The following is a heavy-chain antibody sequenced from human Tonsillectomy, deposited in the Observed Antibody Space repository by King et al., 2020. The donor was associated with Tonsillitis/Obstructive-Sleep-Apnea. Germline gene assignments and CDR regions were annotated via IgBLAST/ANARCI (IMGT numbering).Heavy chain of an antibody. Sequence: VQLQESGPGLLKPSETLSLTCSVSGGSISSYFWTWIRQPPGKGLEWIGFVHYSGSTNYNPSLKSRVTISVDTSKNQFSLKLSSVTAADTAVYYCARGTGQQLGARQNYYYMDVWGKGTTVTVSS. CDR2: VHYSGST. V-gene: IGHV4-59*01. D-gene: IGHD6-13*01. CDR3: ARGTGQQLGARQNYYYMDV. CDR1: GGSISSYF. J-gene: IGHJ6*03.